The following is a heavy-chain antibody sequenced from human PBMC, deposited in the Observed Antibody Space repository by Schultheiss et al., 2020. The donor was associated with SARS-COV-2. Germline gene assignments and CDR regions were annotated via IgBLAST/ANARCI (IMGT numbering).Heavy chain of an antibody. Sequence: GSLRLSCAVYGGSISSSSYYWGWIRQPPGKGLEWIGSIYYSGSTYYNPSLKSRVTISVDTSKNQFSLKLSSVTAADTAVYYCASGVRVATPIGYYYYGMDVWGQGTTVTVSS. CDR2: IYYSGST. D-gene: IGHD5-12*01. J-gene: IGHJ6*02. CDR3: ASGVRVATPIGYYYYGMDV. V-gene: IGHV4-39*01. CDR1: GGSISSSSYY.